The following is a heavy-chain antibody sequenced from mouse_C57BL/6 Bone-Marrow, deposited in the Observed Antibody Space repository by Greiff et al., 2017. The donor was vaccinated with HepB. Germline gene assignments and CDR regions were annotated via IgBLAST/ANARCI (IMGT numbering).Heavy chain of an antibody. CDR3: ARGGAYYYGSSPLAY. CDR1: GYAFSSSW. V-gene: IGHV1-82*01. Sequence: QVQLQQSGPELVKPGASVKISCKASGYAFSSSWMNWVKQRPGKGLEWIGRIYPGDGDTNYNGKFKGKATLTADKSSSTAYMQLSSLTSEDSAVSFCARGGAYYYGSSPLAYWGQGTLVTVSA. CDR2: IYPGDGDT. D-gene: IGHD1-1*01. J-gene: IGHJ3*01.